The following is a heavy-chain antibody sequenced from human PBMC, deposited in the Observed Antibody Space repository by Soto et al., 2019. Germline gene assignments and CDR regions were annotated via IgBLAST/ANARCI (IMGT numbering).Heavy chain of an antibody. V-gene: IGHV3-74*01. Sequence: GGSLRLSCAASGFTLSGSYMHWLRQVPGEGPVWVSRISEDGSSTIYADSVKGRFTISRDNAKNTLYLYMNSLRADDTAVYYCARLYDTPRWGQGTLVTVSS. CDR1: GFTLSGSY. CDR2: ISEDGSST. J-gene: IGHJ4*02. CDR3: ARLYDTPR. D-gene: IGHD5-12*01.